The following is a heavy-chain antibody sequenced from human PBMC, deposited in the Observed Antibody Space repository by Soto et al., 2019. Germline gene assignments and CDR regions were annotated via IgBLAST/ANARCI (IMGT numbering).Heavy chain of an antibody. CDR2: IVVGSGNT. V-gene: IGHV1-58*01. CDR3: AAGSYLSDYYGMDV. Sequence: VASVKVSCKASGFTFTSSAVQWVRQARGQRLEWIGWIVVGSGNTNYAQKFQERVTITRDMSTSTAYMELSSLRSEDTAVYYCAAGSYLSDYYGMDVWGQGTTVTVSS. J-gene: IGHJ6*02. D-gene: IGHD1-26*01. CDR1: GFTFTSSA.